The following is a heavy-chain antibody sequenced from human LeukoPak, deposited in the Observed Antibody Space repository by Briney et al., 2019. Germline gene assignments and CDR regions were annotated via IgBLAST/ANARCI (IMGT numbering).Heavy chain of an antibody. CDR3: AREGASGY. CDR1: GFTFDDYA. J-gene: IGHJ4*02. Sequence: PGGSLRLSYAASGFTFDDYAMHWVRQAPGKGLEWVSGISWNSGSIGYADSVKGRFTISRDNAKNSLYLQMNSLRAEDTAVYYCAREGASGYWGQGTLVTVSS. D-gene: IGHD6-25*01. CDR2: ISWNSGSI. V-gene: IGHV3-9*01.